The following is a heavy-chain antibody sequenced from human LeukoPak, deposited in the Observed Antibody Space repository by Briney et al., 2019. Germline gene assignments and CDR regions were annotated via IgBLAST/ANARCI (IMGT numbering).Heavy chain of an antibody. CDR1: GGSISSYY. V-gene: IGHV4-59*01. CDR3: ARVATVTFDY. J-gene: IGHJ4*02. Sequence: SETLSLTCTVSGGSISSYYWSWIRQPPGKGLEWIGYIHYSGSTNYNPSLKSRVTMLVDTSKNQFSLKLSSVTAADTAVYYCARVATVTFDYWGQGTLVTVSS. CDR2: IHYSGST. D-gene: IGHD4-17*01.